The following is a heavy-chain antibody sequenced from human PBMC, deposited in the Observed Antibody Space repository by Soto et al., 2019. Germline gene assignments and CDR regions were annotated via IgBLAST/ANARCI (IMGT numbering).Heavy chain of an antibody. D-gene: IGHD3-3*01. J-gene: IGHJ6*02. V-gene: IGHV1-69*06. Sequence: QVVQSGAEVKKPGSSVKVSCKASGGTFRSFAVSWVRQAPGQGLEWMGGIIPIYETPNYAQKFQDRVTITADKSTSIVYMELNSLRSEDTAVYYCARSDFWSGPYGMDVWGQGTTVTVSS. CDR1: GGTFRSFA. CDR2: IIPIYETP. CDR3: ARSDFWSGPYGMDV.